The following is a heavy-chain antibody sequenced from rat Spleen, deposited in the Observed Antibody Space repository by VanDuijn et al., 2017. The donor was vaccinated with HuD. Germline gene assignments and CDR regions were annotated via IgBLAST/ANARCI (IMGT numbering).Heavy chain of an antibody. D-gene: IGHD1-9*01. CDR2: ISYDGSTI. CDR1: GFTFSDYY. J-gene: IGHJ2*01. V-gene: IGHV5-7*01. CDR3: ARRHYGYTDYFDY. Sequence: EVQVVESGGGLVQPGRSMKLSCAASGFTFSDYYMAWVRQAPRKGLEWVARISYDGSTISYRDSVKGRFTISSDDAKTTLYLQMDSLRSEDTATYYCARRHYGYTDYFDYWGQGVMVTVSS.